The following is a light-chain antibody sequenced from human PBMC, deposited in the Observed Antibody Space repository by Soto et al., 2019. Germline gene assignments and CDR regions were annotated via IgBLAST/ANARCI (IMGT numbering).Light chain of an antibody. CDR3: QQYGSSPFT. CDR1: QSVSSNN. Sequence: EIVLTQSPGPLSLSPGERATLSCRASQSVSSNNLAWYQQRPGQAPRVVIYGASTRATGIPERFSGSGSGTDFTLTISRLEPEDFAVYYCQQYGSSPFTFGPGTKVYIK. J-gene: IGKJ3*01. CDR2: GAS. V-gene: IGKV3-20*01.